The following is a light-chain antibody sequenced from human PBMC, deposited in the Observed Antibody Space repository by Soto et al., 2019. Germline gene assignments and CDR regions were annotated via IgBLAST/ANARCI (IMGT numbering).Light chain of an antibody. Sequence: ENVLTQSPGTLSLSPGERATLSCRASQSVIGNYLAWYQQKPGQVPRLLIYGASTRAAGVPDRFSGSGSGTDFTLTITRLEPEAFAVYYCQQYGRSPLLYTFGQGTRLGVK. J-gene: IGKJ2*01. V-gene: IGKV3-20*01. CDR1: QSVIGNY. CDR2: GAS. CDR3: QQYGRSPLLYT.